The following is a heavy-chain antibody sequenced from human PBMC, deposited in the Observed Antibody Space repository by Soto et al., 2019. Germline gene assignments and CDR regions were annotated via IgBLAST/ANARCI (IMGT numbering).Heavy chain of an antibody. D-gene: IGHD3-10*01. CDR2: IYYSGST. Sequence: SQTLSLTCTVSGGSISSSSYYWGWIRQPPGKGLEWIGSIYYSGSTYYNPSLKSRVTISVDTSKNQFSLKLSSVTAADTAVYYCASHYYGSGSYYSQDYYYYGMDVWGQGTTVTVSS. CDR3: ASHYYGSGSYYSQDYYYYGMDV. CDR1: GGSISSSSYY. V-gene: IGHV4-39*01. J-gene: IGHJ6*02.